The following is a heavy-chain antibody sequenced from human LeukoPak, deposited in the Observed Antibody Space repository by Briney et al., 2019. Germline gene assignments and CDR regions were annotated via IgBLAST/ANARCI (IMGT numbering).Heavy chain of an antibody. CDR3: AGSSSRYYYYMDV. CDR1: GFTVSSNY. D-gene: IGHD6-13*01. Sequence: GGSLRLSCAASGFTVSSNYMSWVRQAPGKGLEWVSVIYSGGSTYYADSVKGRFTISRDNSKNTLYLQMNGLRAEDTAVYYCAGSSSRYYYYMDVWGKGTTVTVSS. J-gene: IGHJ6*03. V-gene: IGHV3-53*01. CDR2: IYSGGST.